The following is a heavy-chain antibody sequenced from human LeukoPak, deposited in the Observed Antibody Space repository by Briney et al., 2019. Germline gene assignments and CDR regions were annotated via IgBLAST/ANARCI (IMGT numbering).Heavy chain of an antibody. J-gene: IGHJ4*02. CDR1: GFTFSSYG. D-gene: IGHD6-6*01. V-gene: IGHV3-33*01. CDR3: ARDYSSSWLRFFDY. CDR2: MWFDGSNI. Sequence: GGSLRLSCAASGFTFSSYGMHWVRQAPGKGLEWVAVMWFDGSNIYYADSVKGRFTISRDNSKNTLYLQMDSLRAEDTAVYYCARDYSSSWLRFFDYWGQGTLVTVSS.